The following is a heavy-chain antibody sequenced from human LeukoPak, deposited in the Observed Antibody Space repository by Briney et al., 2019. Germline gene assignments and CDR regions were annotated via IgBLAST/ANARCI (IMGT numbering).Heavy chain of an antibody. CDR3: VRDRVGPDY. CDR2: ITKDGAT. Sequence: GGSLRLSCAASGFTFSSAWMHWVRQGPGTGLVWVSRITKDGATAYADSVQGRFTISRDNAKNTLYLQMNSLRVEDTAVYYCVRDRVGPDYWGQGTLVAVSS. CDR1: GFTFSSAW. V-gene: IGHV3-74*03. J-gene: IGHJ4*02. D-gene: IGHD1-26*01.